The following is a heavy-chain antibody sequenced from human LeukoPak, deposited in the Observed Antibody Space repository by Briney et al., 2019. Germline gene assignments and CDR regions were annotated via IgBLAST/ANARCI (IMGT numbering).Heavy chain of an antibody. CDR1: GFTFSDYY. V-gene: IGHV4-59*01. J-gene: IGHJ5*02. Sequence: GSLRLSCAASGFTFSDYYMSWIRQAPGKGLEWIGYIYYSGSTNYNPSLKSRVTISVDTSKNQFSLKLSSVTAADTAVYYCARDNGRAAAGIGPWGQGTLVTVSS. D-gene: IGHD6-13*01. CDR2: IYYSGST. CDR3: ARDNGRAAAGIGP.